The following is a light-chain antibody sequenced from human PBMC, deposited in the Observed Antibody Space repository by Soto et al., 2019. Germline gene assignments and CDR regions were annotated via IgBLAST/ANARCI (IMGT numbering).Light chain of an antibody. CDR1: SSDVGGYNY. J-gene: IGLJ1*01. CDR2: DVS. Sequence: QSVLTQPASVSGSPGQSITSSCTGTSSDVGGYNYVSWYQQHPGKAPKFMIYDVSNRPSGVSNRFSGSKSGNTASLTISGLQAEYEADYYCSSYTTSNTRQIVFGTGTKVTVL. CDR3: SSYTTSNTRQIV. V-gene: IGLV2-14*01.